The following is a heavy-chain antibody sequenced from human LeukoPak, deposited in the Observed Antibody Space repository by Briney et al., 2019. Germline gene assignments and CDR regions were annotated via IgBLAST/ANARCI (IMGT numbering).Heavy chain of an antibody. CDR3: ARAPRPIVATIRYYFDY. Sequence: ASVKASCKASGYTFTSYAMHWVRQAPGQRLEWMGWINAGNGNTKYSQKFQGRVTITRDTSASTAYMELSSLRSEDTAVYYCARAPRPIVATIRYYFDYWGQGTLVTVSS. D-gene: IGHD5-12*01. CDR2: INAGNGNT. CDR1: GYTFTSYA. V-gene: IGHV1-3*01. J-gene: IGHJ4*02.